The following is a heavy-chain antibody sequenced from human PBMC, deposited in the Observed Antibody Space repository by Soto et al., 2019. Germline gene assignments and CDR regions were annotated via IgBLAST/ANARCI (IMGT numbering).Heavy chain of an antibody. CDR1: GGSISSYY. D-gene: IGHD1-26*01. J-gene: IGHJ5*02. Sequence: PSETLSLTCTVSGGSISSYYWSWIRHPAGKGLEWIGRIYTSGSTNYNPSLKSRVTMSVDTSKNQFSLKLSSVTAADTAVYYCAREGYSGSYYGEGWFDPWGQGTLVTVSS. V-gene: IGHV4-4*07. CDR3: AREGYSGSYYGEGWFDP. CDR2: IYTSGST.